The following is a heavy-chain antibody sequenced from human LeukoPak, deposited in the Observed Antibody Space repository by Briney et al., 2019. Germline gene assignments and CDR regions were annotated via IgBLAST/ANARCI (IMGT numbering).Heavy chain of an antibody. CDR1: GGSISSSSYY. J-gene: IGHJ5*02. V-gene: IGHV4-39*01. D-gene: IGHD2-2*01. CDR3: ARHESSAWLLGYCSSNSCNNWFDP. Sequence: PSETLSLTCTVSGGSISSSSYYWGWIRQPPGKGLEWIGSIYYSGSTYYNPSLKSRVTISVDTSKKQFSLKLSSVTAADTAVYYCARHESSAWLLGYCSSNSCNNWFDPWGQGTLVTVSS. CDR2: IYYSGST.